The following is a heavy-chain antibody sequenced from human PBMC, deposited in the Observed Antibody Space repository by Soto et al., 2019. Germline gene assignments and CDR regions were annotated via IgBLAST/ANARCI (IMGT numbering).Heavy chain of an antibody. Sequence: QVQLVQSGAEVKKPGASVKVSCKASGYSFTDYHIHWVRQAPGQGLEWLGRINPKSGVTSTAQTFQGWVTMTTYTSISTASMELTRLTSDDTAIYYCARGDSTDCSNGVCSFFYNHDMDVWGQGTTVTVSS. V-gene: IGHV1-2*04. CDR1: GYSFTDYH. CDR2: INPKSGVT. D-gene: IGHD2-8*01. J-gene: IGHJ6*02. CDR3: ARGDSTDCSNGVCSFFYNHDMDV.